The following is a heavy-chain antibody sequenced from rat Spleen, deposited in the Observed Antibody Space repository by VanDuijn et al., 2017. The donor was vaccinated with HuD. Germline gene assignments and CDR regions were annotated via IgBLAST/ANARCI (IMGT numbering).Heavy chain of an antibody. CDR1: GFSFSNYG. V-gene: IGHV5-19*01. Sequence: EVQLVESGGGLVQPGRSLKLSCAASGFSFSNYGMHWIRQAPTKGLEWVAYISPSGGDTYYRDSVKGRFTISRDNAKSTLYLQMDSLRSEDTATYYCATDNNYFDYWGQGVMVTVSS. J-gene: IGHJ2*01. D-gene: IGHD1-10*01. CDR2: ISPSGGDT. CDR3: ATDNNYFDY.